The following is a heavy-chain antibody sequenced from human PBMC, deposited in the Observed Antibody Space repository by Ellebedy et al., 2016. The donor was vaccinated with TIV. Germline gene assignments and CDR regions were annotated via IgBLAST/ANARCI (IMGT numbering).Heavy chain of an antibody. J-gene: IGHJ1*01. D-gene: IGHD3-22*01. V-gene: IGHV3-30*18. CDR2: ISFDGSNK. CDR3: AKDAVSGYYFYH. Sequence: GESLKISCAASGFTFSSYGMHWVRQAPGKGLEWVAVISFDGSNKYYADSVKGRFTISRDNSKNTLYLQMNSLGVEDTAVYYCAKDAVSGYYFYHWGQGTLVTVSS. CDR1: GFTFSSYG.